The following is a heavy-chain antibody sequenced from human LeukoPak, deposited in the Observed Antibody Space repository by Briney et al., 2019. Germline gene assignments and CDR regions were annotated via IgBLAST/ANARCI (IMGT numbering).Heavy chain of an antibody. D-gene: IGHD3-3*01. CDR3: ARPSGGDFWSGYFENDAFDI. CDR1: GGSFSGYY. CDR2: INHSGST. J-gene: IGHJ3*02. V-gene: IGHV4-34*01. Sequence: PSETLSLTCAVYGGSFSGYYWGWIRQPPGKGLEWIGEINHSGSTNYNPSLKSRVTISVDTSKNQFSLKLSSVTAADTAVYYCARPSGGDFWSGYFENDAFDIWGQGTMVTVSS.